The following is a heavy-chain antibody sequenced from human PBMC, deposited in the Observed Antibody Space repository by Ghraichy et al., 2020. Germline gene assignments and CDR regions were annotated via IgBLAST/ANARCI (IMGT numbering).Heavy chain of an antibody. V-gene: IGHV3-48*02. CDR3: ARGSRVVRFYYYDGMDV. Sequence: GGSLRLSCVGSGFTFSSYSMNWVRKSLGKGLEWVSYITSSSRNTFYADSVKGRFTISRDNAQNSLSLQMNSLRDEDTAVYYCARGSRVVRFYYYDGMDVWGQGTTVTVSS. D-gene: IGHD4-23*01. CDR2: ITSSSRNT. J-gene: IGHJ6*02. CDR1: GFTFSSYS.